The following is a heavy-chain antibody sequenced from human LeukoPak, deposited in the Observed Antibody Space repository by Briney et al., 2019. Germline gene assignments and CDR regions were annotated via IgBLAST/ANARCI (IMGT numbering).Heavy chain of an antibody. J-gene: IGHJ3*02. D-gene: IGHD6-13*01. Sequence: SQTLSLTCAISGDSVSSNSAAWNWIRQSPSRGLEWLRRTYYRSKWFNDYAGSVKSRITINPDTSKNQFSLQLNSVTPEDTAVYYCAREFEQQLAYDAFDIWGQGTMVTVSS. CDR3: AREFEQQLAYDAFDI. CDR1: GDSVSSNSAA. CDR2: TYYRSKWFN. V-gene: IGHV6-1*01.